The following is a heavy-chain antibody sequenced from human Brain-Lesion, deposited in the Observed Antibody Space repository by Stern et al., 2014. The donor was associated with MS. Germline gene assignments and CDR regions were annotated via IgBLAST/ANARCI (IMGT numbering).Heavy chain of an antibody. J-gene: IGHJ4*02. CDR2: ISFYGSNK. D-gene: IGHD3-22*01. CDR3: AKDRQWLTYFFDY. CDR1: GFTFSSFG. V-gene: IGHV3-30*18. Sequence: VQLVESGGGVVQPGRPLRLSCAASGFTFSSFGMHWVRQAPGKGLEWVAVISFYGSNKYYADSLKGRFTISNDNSKNTLYMQMNSLRAEDTAVYYCAKDRQWLTYFFDYWGQGSLVTVSS.